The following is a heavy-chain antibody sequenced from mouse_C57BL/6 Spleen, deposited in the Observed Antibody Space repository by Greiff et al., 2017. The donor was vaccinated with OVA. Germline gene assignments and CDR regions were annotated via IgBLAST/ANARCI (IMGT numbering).Heavy chain of an antibody. D-gene: IGHD1-1*01. J-gene: IGHJ1*03. V-gene: IGHV1-76*01. CDR1: GYTFTDYY. Sequence: SGAELVRPGASVKLSCKASGYTFTDYYINWVKQRPGQGLEWIARIYPGSGNTYYNEKFKGKATLTAEKSSSTAYMQLSSLTSEDSAVYFCARLDGSSYGYFDVWGTGTTVTVSS. CDR3: ARLDGSSYGYFDV. CDR2: IYPGSGNT.